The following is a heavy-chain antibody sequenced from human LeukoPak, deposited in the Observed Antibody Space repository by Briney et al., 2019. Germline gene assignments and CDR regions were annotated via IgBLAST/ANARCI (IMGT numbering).Heavy chain of an antibody. CDR2: INHRGST. J-gene: IGHJ3*02. CDR3: ASPTTVTTSAYRAFDI. D-gene: IGHD4-17*01. V-gene: IGHV4-34*01. Sequence: PSETLSLTCAVYGGSFSDNYWSWIRPPPGKGLECSCEINHRGSTNYSPSLRSRITISVDTSKNQFALNLRSVTAADTAVYYFASPTTVTTSAYRAFDIWGQGTMVTVSA. CDR1: GGSFSDNY.